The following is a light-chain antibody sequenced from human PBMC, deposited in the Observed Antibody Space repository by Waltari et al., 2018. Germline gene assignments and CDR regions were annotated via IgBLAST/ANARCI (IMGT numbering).Light chain of an antibody. J-gene: IGLJ3*02. Sequence: QSALTQPRSVSGSPGQSVTISCTGTSSDVGVYNYVSWYQQHPGKAPQLMLYDVAKRPSGVPDRFSGSKSDNTASLTISGLQAEDEADYYCCSYAGSYSWVFGGGTKLTVL. V-gene: IGLV2-11*01. CDR3: CSYAGSYSWV. CDR2: DVA. CDR1: SSDVGVYNY.